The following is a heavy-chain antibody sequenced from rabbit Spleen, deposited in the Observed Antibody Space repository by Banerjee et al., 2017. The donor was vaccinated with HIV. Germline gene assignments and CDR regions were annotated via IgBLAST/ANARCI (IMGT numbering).Heavy chain of an antibody. J-gene: IGHJ6*01. CDR3: ARDLTDVIGWNFGW. V-gene: IGHV1S45*01. CDR1: GFSFSSSYW. CDR2: IYTGNDNT. D-gene: IGHD4-1*01. Sequence: QEQLVESGRDLVQPGASLTLTCTASGFSFSSSYWICWVRQAPGKGLEWIGCIYTGNDNTYYASWVISRFTISKTSTTVTLQMTSLTAADTATYFCARDLTDVIGWNFGWWGPGTLVTVS.